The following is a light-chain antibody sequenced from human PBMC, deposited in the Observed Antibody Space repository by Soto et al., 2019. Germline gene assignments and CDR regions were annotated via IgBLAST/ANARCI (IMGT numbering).Light chain of an antibody. V-gene: IGKV1-5*01. Sequence: IQLTQSPSSLSASVGDRVTITCRASQSISSWLAWYQQKPGKAPKLLIYDASSLESGVPSRFSGSGSGTEFTLTISSLQPDDFATYYCQQYSSYSTFGGGTKVDIK. CDR3: QQYSSYST. J-gene: IGKJ4*01. CDR2: DAS. CDR1: QSISSW.